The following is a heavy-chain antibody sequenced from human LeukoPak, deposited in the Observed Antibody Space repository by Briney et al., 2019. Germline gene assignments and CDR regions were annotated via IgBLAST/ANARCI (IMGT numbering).Heavy chain of an antibody. CDR2: IISTGGST. CDR1: GFTFSSCA. V-gene: IGHV3-23*01. CDR3: AKVYSSGWRTYFDY. D-gene: IGHD6-19*01. J-gene: IGHJ4*02. Sequence: GGSLRLSCAASGFTFSSCAMSWVRQAPGKGLEWVSGIISTGGSTYYADSVKGRFTISRDNSKSTLSLQMDSLRAEDTAVYYCAKVYSSGWRTYFDYWGQGTLVTVSS.